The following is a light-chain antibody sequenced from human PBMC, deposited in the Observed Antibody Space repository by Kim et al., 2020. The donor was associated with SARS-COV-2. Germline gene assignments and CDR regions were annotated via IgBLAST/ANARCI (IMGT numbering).Light chain of an antibody. J-gene: IGLJ3*02. V-gene: IGLV2-14*03. Sequence: GPSITSYCTGTTDDMGRYSYVSWFQHPPGKAPEVIIYDVNKRPSGISSLVSAAKSGNTAFLTISGLQAEDGADYYCTSYTSSNSWVYGGGTKVTVL. CDR3: TSYTSSNSWV. CDR1: TDDMGRYSY. CDR2: DVN.